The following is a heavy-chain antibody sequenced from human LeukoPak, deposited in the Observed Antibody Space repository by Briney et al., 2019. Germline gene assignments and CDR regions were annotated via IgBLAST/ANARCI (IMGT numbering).Heavy chain of an antibody. D-gene: IGHD2-15*01. CDR3: ARGRPGSDIVVVVAAPQLYYFDY. CDR2: INHSGST. J-gene: IGHJ4*02. Sequence: ASETLSLTCAVEGVSFSGYYWGWVRQPPGKGLEWVGGINHSGSTNYNPSLKSRVTISVDTSKPQFSLQLSSVPAADPAVYYCARGRPGSDIVVVVAAPQLYYFDYWGQGTLVTVSS. CDR1: GVSFSGYY. V-gene: IGHV4-34*01.